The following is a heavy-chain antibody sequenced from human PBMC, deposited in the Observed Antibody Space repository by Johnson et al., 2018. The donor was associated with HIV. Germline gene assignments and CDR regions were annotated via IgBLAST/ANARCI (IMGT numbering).Heavy chain of an antibody. V-gene: IGHV3-20*04. CDR2: INWNGAST. J-gene: IGHJ3*01. D-gene: IGHD3-3*01. Sequence: VQLVESGGGLVQPGGSLRLSCAASGFTVSSNYMSWVRQVPGKGLEWVSGINWNGASTGYADSVKGRFTISRDNAEDSLYLQMDSLRAEDTALYYCARDRKYNFWSGYDTWGQGTMVTVSS. CDR3: ARDRKYNFWSGYDT. CDR1: GFTVSSNY.